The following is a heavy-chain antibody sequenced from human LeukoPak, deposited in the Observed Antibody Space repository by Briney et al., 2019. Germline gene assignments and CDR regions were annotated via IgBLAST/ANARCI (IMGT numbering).Heavy chain of an antibody. CDR1: GFTFSSYS. D-gene: IGHD2-2*02. V-gene: IGHV3-21*01. CDR2: ISSSSSYI. J-gene: IGHJ4*02. Sequence: KPGGSLRLSCAASGFTFSSYSMNWVRQAPGKGLEWVSSISSSSSYIYYADSVKGRFTISRDNAKNSLYLQMNSLRAEDTAVYYCARGLRNTEIGDYWGQGTLVTVSS. CDR3: ARGLRNTEIGDY.